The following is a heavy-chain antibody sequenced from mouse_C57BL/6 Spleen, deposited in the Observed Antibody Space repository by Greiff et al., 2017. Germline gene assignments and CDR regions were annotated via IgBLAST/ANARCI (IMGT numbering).Heavy chain of an antibody. CDR2: ISSGGSYT. CDR1: GFTFSSYG. V-gene: IGHV5-6*01. Sequence: EVQVVESGGDLVKPGGSLKLSCAASGFTFSSYGMSWVRQTPDKRLEWVATISSGGSYTYYPDSVKGRFTISRDNAKNTLYLQMSSLKSEDTAMYYCARITTVVSRYYCDYWGQGTTLTVSS. J-gene: IGHJ2*01. CDR3: ARITTVVSRYYCDY. D-gene: IGHD1-1*01.